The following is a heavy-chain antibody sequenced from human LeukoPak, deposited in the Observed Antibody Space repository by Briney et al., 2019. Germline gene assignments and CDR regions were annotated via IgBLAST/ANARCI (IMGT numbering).Heavy chain of an antibody. J-gene: IGHJ5*02. D-gene: IGHD2-2*01. CDR2: FDPEDGET. V-gene: IGHV1-24*01. CDR3: ARDLKRYCSSTSCPNNWFDP. CDR1: GYTLTELS. Sequence: ASVKVSCKVSGYTLTELSMHWVRQAPGKGLEWMGGFDPEDGETIYAQKFQGRVTMTEDTSTDTAYMELSSLRSDDTAVYYCARDLKRYCSSTSCPNNWFDPWGQGTLVTVSS.